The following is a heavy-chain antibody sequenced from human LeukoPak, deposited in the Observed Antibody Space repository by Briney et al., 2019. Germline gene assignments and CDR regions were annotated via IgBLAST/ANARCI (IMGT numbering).Heavy chain of an antibody. V-gene: IGHV1-46*01. CDR2: INPSGGST. CDR1: GYTFTSYY. D-gene: IGHD4-17*01. Sequence: ASVKVSCKASGYTFTSYYMHWMRQAPGQGLEWMGIINPSGGSTNYAQKFQGRVTMTRDTSTSTVYMELSSLRSEDTATYYCARLRDYGDYRDAFDIWGQGTMVTVSS. CDR3: ARLRDYGDYRDAFDI. J-gene: IGHJ3*02.